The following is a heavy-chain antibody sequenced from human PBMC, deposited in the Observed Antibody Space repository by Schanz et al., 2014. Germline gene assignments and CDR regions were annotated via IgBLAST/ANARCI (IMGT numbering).Heavy chain of an antibody. D-gene: IGHD3-3*01. Sequence: PGGSLRLSFAASGITFSSHSFNWVRQAPGKGLEWVSYVSRSTPDIYYADSVKGRFTMSRDNAKNSVFLQMNSLRAEDTAVYYCVRDSFFAFDYWGQGTLVTVSS. CDR3: VRDSFFAFDY. CDR2: VSRSTPDI. CDR1: GITFSSHS. V-gene: IGHV3-48*01. J-gene: IGHJ4*02.